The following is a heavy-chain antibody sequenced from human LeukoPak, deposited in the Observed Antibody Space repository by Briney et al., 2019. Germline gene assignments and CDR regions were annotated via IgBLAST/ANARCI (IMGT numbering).Heavy chain of an antibody. CDR1: GGSISSGGYY. J-gene: IGHJ5*02. D-gene: IGHD2-2*02. CDR3: ARDIPIESHIDP. Sequence: SQTLSLTCTVSGGSISSGGYYWSWLRQHPGKGLEWIGYIYYSGSTYYNPYLKSRVTISVDTSKNQFSLKLSSVTAADTAVYYCARDIPIESHIDPWGQGSLVTVCS. V-gene: IGHV4-31*03. CDR2: IYYSGST.